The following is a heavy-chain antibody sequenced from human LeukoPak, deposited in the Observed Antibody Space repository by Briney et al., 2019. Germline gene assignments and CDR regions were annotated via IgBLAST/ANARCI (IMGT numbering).Heavy chain of an antibody. CDR3: ARDSSGWDSSWYFEL. CDR2: NYYSENT. J-gene: IGHJ2*01. Sequence: SETLSLPCTVCGGSMWGYYWRWIRHPRGGGLEWIGYNYYSENTDYTPSLKSPVTLSVDTSKNHFSLKPNSVTAADTAVYYCARDSSGWDSSWYFELWGRGNLITVSA. CDR1: GGSMWGYY. V-gene: IGHV4-59*01. D-gene: IGHD6-19*01.